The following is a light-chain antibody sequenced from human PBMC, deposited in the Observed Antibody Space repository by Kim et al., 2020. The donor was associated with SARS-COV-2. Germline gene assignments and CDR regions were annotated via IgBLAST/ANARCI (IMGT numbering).Light chain of an antibody. Sequence: QSALTQPASVSGSPGQSITISCTGTSSDVGSYNLVSWYHLHPGKAPKLIIYEVTKRPSGISNRFSGSKSGNTASLTISGLQAEDEADYYCCSYAGSRTYVFGTGTKLTVL. J-gene: IGLJ1*01. CDR2: EVT. V-gene: IGLV2-23*02. CDR1: SSDVGSYNL. CDR3: CSYAGSRTYV.